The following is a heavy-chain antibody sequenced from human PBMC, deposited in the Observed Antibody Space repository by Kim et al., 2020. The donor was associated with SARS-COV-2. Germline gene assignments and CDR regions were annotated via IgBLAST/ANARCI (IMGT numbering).Heavy chain of an antibody. J-gene: IGHJ4*02. CDR3: GGSTDGIAVAGAIDY. Sequence: SETLSLTCAVYGGSFSGYYWSWIRQPPGKGLEWIGEINHSGSTNYNPSLKSRVTISVDTSKNQFSLKLSSVTAADTAVYYCGGSTDGIAVAGAIDYWGQGTLVTVSS. V-gene: IGHV4-34*01. D-gene: IGHD6-19*01. CDR1: GGSFSGYY. CDR2: INHSGST.